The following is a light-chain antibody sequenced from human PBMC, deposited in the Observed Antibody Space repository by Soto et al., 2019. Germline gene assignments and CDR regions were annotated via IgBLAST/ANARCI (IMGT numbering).Light chain of an antibody. CDR3: RSYDSSKYWV. V-gene: IGLV6-57*01. Sequence: NFMLTQPHSVSESPGKTVTISCTRSSGSIASNYVQWYQQRPDSSPTTVIYEDNQRPSGVPDRFSGSIDSSSNSASLTISGLKTEDEADYYCRSYDSSKYWVFGGGTKVPVL. CDR1: SGSIASNY. CDR2: EDN. J-gene: IGLJ3*02.